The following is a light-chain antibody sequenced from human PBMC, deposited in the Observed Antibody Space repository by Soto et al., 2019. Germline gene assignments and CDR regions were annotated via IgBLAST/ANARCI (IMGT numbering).Light chain of an antibody. CDR3: NSWTTSSTPLDV. CDR1: SSDIGGYNH. V-gene: IGLV2-14*03. J-gene: IGLJ1*01. Sequence: QSVLTQPASVSGSPGQSISISCTGTSSDIGGYNHVSWYQQHPGKAPKLMIYDVSNRPSGVSNRFSGSKSGNTASLTISGLQAEDEADYYCNSWTTSSTPLDVFGTGTKVTVL. CDR2: DVS.